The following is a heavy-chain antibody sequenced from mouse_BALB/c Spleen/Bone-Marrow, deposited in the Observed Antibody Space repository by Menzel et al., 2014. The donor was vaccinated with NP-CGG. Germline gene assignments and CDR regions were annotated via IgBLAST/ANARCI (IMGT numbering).Heavy chain of an antibody. D-gene: IGHD2-1*01. CDR3: ARNYGSYAMDY. J-gene: IGHJ4*01. CDR1: GFSLTSYG. Sequence: VKLQESGPGLVAPSQSLSITCTVSGFSLTSYGVHWVRQPPGKGLEWLGVIWAGGSTNYNSALMSGLSISKDNSKSQVFLKMNSLQTDDTAMYYCARNYGSYAMDYWGQGTSVTVSS. CDR2: IWAGGST. V-gene: IGHV2-9*02.